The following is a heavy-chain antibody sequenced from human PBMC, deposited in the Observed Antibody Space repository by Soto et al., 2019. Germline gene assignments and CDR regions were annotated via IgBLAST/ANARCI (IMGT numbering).Heavy chain of an antibody. CDR2: IYYSGST. D-gene: IGHD3-22*01. CDR1: GGSVSSGSYY. J-gene: IGHJ6*02. CDR3: ARDRLLDSSGYWPSPAVRLYGMDV. Sequence: SETLSLTCTVSGGSVSSGSYYWSWIRQPPGKGLEWIGYIYYSGSTNYNPSLKSRVTISVDTSKNQFSLKLSSVTAADTAVYYCARDRLLDSSGYWPSPAVRLYGMDVWGQGTTVTV. V-gene: IGHV4-61*01.